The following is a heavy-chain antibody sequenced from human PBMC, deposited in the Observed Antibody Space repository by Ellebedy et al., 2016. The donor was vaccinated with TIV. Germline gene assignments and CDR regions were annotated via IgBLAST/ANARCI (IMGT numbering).Heavy chain of an antibody. V-gene: IGHV3-11*01. Sequence: GGSLRLSXAASGFTFSDYYMSWIRQAPGKGLEWVSYISSSGSTIYYADSVKGRFTISRDNAKNSLYLQMNSLRAEDTAVYYCARLHSYYYYGMDVWGQGTTVTVSS. CDR1: GFTFSDYY. J-gene: IGHJ6*02. CDR2: ISSSGSTI. CDR3: ARLHSYYYYGMDV. D-gene: IGHD3-16*01.